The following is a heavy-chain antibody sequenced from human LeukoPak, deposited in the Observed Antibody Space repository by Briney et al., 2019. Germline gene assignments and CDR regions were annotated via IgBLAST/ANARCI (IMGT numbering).Heavy chain of an antibody. J-gene: IGHJ4*02. D-gene: IGHD2-2*02. Sequence: PGGSLRLSCAASGFTFSSYGMHWVRQAPGKGLEWVAFIRYDGSNKYYVDSVKGRFTISRDNSKNTLYLQMNSLRAEDTAIYYCAKKGCTSISCYNNFWGQGTLVTVSS. CDR1: GFTFSSYG. V-gene: IGHV3-30*02. CDR2: IRYDGSNK. CDR3: AKKGCTSISCYNNF.